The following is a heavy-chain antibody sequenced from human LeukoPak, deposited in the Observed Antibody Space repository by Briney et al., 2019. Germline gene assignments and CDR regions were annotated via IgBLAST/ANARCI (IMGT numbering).Heavy chain of an antibody. J-gene: IGHJ6*02. V-gene: IGHV4-59*01. D-gene: IGHD3-3*01. CDR2: IYYSGST. CDR1: GGSISSYY. Sequence: PSETLSLTCTVSGGSISSYYWSWIRQPPGKGLEWIGYIYYSGSTNYNPSLKSRVTISVDTSKNQFSLKLSSVTAADTAAYYCARGFGDFWSGYYPHYYYGMDVWGQGTTVTVSS. CDR3: ARGFGDFWSGYYPHYYYGMDV.